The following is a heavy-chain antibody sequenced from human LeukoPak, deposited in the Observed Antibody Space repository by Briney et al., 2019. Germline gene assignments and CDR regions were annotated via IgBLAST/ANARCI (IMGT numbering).Heavy chain of an antibody. Sequence: SETLSLTCTVSGGSISSHYWSWIRQPPGKGLEWIGYIYYSGSTNYNPSLKSRVTISVDTSKNQFSLKLSSVTAADTAVYYCARGGSGSSETDYWGQRTLVTVSS. J-gene: IGHJ4*02. CDR2: IYYSGST. D-gene: IGHD1-26*01. CDR3: ARGGSGSSETDY. V-gene: IGHV4-59*11. CDR1: GGSISSHY.